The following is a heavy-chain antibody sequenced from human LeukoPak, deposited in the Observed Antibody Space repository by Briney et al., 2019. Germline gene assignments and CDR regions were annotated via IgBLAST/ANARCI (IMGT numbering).Heavy chain of an antibody. CDR2: INSDGSST. J-gene: IGHJ4*02. Sequence: PGGSLRLSCAASGFTFSSYWMHLVRQAPGKGLVWVSRINSDGSSTSYADSVKGRFTISRDNAKNTLYLQMNSLRAEDTAVYYCARETLQQLEEPYFDYWGQGTLVTVSS. V-gene: IGHV3-74*01. CDR3: ARETLQQLEEPYFDY. CDR1: GFTFSSYW. D-gene: IGHD6-6*01.